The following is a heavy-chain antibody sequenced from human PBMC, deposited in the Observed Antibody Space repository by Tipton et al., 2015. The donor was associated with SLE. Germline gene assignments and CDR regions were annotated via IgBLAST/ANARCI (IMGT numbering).Heavy chain of an antibody. CDR2: ISYDGSNK. Sequence: QLVQSGGGVVQPGRSLRLSCAASGFTFSSYAMHWVRQAPGKGLEWVAVISYDGSNKYYADSVKGRFTISRDNSKNTLYLQMNSLRAEDTAVYYCARDDSGWYDYWGQGTLVTVSS. J-gene: IGHJ4*02. CDR1: GFTFSSYA. CDR3: ARDDSGWYDY. V-gene: IGHV3-30*04. D-gene: IGHD6-19*01.